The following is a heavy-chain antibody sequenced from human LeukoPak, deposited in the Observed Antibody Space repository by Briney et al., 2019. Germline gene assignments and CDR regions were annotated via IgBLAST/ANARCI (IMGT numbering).Heavy chain of an antibody. J-gene: IGHJ4*02. CDR1: GXSLRDSG. CDR3: ANDDVPYCSGGVCYSKGLDY. D-gene: IGHD2-15*01. CDR2: ISSDGSDK. V-gene: IGHV3-30*18. Sequence: GRSLTLSWAASGXSLRDSGMHWVRQAPGKGLEWVALISSDGSDKYYADSVKGRFTISRDNSKNTLYLQMNSLRTEDTAVYYCANDDVPYCSGGVCYSKGLDYWGQGTLVTVSS.